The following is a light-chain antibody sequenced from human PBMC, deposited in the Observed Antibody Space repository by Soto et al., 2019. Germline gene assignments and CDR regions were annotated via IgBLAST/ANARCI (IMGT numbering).Light chain of an antibody. CDR1: QDIGNF. J-gene: IGKJ4*01. Sequence: DIQLTQSPSFVPASVGDRVTITCRASQDIGNFLAWYQQKPGKAPKLLIYSASTLQSGVPSRFSGSGSAAEFSLTISSLQPEDFAAYFCQQLNNYPLTFGGGTKVEI. CDR2: SAS. V-gene: IGKV1-9*01. CDR3: QQLNNYPLT.